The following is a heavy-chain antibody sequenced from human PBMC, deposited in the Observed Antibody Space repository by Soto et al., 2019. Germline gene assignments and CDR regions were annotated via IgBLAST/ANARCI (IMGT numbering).Heavy chain of an antibody. D-gene: IGHD6-13*01. CDR2: IFYTGIT. CDR3: TRKAAAGTRYGMDV. V-gene: IGHV4-59*01. CDR1: GGSFSNYH. Sequence: QVQLQESGPGLVKPSETLSLTCTVSGGSFSNYHWTWIRQPPGKGLEWIGYIFYTGITSYNPSLKSRLTISLDTSNSQFSLKLSSLTAEDTAVYYCTRKAAAGTRYGMDVWGQGTTVTVSS. J-gene: IGHJ6*02.